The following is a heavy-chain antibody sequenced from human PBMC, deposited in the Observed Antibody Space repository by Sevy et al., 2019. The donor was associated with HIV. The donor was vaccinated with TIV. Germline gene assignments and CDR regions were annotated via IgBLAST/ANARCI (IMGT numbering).Heavy chain of an antibody. Sequence: GESLKISCAASGFTFSSYGMHWVRQAPGKGLEWVAVIWYDGSNKYYADSVKGRFTISRDNSKNTFHLQMSSLRLEDTGVYYCARGLAARAGYYCGMDVWGQGTTVTVSS. CDR1: GFTFSSYG. V-gene: IGHV3-33*01. D-gene: IGHD6-25*01. CDR2: IWYDGSNK. J-gene: IGHJ6*02. CDR3: ARGLAARAGYYCGMDV.